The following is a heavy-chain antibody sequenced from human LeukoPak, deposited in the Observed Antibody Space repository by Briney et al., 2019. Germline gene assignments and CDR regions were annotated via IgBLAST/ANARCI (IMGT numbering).Heavy chain of an antibody. Sequence: ASVKVSCKASGGTFSSYAISWARQAPGQGLEWMGGIIPIFGTANYAQKFQGRVTITADKSTSTAYMELSSLRSEDTAVYYCARVSGSYSFDYWGQGTLVTVSS. D-gene: IGHD1-26*01. CDR2: IIPIFGTA. V-gene: IGHV1-69*06. CDR3: ARVSGSYSFDY. J-gene: IGHJ4*02. CDR1: GGTFSSYA.